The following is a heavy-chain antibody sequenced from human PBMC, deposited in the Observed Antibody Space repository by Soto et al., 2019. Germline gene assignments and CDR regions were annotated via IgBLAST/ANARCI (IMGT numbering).Heavy chain of an antibody. CDR1: GFTFGNYW. V-gene: IGHV3-74*01. Sequence: EVQLVESGGGLVQPGGSLRLSCAASGFTFGNYWMYWVRQAPGKGLVWVLRINSDGSVSSYADSVKGRLTISRDNVKNTLYLQMDSLRVEDTAVYYCARGDCVGGTCYSLAGSFYYYMDVWGKGTTVTVFS. CDR2: INSDGSVS. J-gene: IGHJ6*03. CDR3: ARGDCVGGTCYSLAGSFYYYMDV. D-gene: IGHD2-15*01.